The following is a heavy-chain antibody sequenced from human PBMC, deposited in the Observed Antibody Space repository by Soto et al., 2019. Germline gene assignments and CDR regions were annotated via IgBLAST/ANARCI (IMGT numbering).Heavy chain of an antibody. CDR3: ARASRTGTTYGY. D-gene: IGHD1-7*01. Sequence: GASVKVSCKASGYTFTSYAMHWVRQAPGQRLEWMGWINAGNGNTKYSQKFQGRVTITRDTSASTAYMELSSLRSEDTAVYYCARASRTGTTYGYWGQGTLVTVSS. V-gene: IGHV1-3*01. CDR1: GYTFTSYA. CDR2: INAGNGNT. J-gene: IGHJ4*02.